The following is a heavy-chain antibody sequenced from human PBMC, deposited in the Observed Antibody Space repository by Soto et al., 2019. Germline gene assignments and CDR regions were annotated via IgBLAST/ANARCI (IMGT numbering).Heavy chain of an antibody. J-gene: IGHJ6*02. CDR2: ISAYNGNT. CDR3: ARDQDHDFWSGYSYYYYGMDV. Sequence: ASVKVSCKASGYTFTSYGISWVRQAPGQGLEWMGWISAYNGNTNYAQKLQGRVTMTTDTSTSTAYMELRSLRSDDTAVYYCARDQDHDFWSGYSYYYYGMDVWGQGTTVTVSS. CDR1: GYTFTSYG. D-gene: IGHD3-3*01. V-gene: IGHV1-18*01.